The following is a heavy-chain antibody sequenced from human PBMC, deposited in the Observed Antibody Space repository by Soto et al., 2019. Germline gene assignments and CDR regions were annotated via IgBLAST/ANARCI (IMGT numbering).Heavy chain of an antibody. V-gene: IGHV3-23*01. CDR2: ISGSGGST. CDR1: GFTFSSYA. D-gene: IGHD5-12*01. Sequence: EVQLLESGGGLVQPGGSLRLSCAASGFTFSSYAMSWVRQAPGKGLEWVSAISGSGGSTYYADSVKGRFTISRDNSKNTLYLQMNSLRAEDTAAYYCAKDRKGYTGPNWFDPWGQGTLVTVSS. J-gene: IGHJ5*02. CDR3: AKDRKGYTGPNWFDP.